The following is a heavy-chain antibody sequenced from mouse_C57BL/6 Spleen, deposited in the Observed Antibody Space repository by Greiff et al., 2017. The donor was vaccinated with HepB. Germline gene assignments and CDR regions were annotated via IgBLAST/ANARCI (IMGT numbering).Heavy chain of an antibody. CDR2: ISDGGSYT. V-gene: IGHV5-4*01. Sequence: EVKLMESGGGLVKPGGSLKLSCAASGFTFSSYAMSWVRQTPEKRLEWVATISDGGSYTYYPDNVKGRFTISRDNATNNLYLQMSHLKSEDTAMYYCARESPPAYWGQGTLVTVSA. J-gene: IGHJ3*01. CDR3: ARESPPAY. CDR1: GFTFSSYA.